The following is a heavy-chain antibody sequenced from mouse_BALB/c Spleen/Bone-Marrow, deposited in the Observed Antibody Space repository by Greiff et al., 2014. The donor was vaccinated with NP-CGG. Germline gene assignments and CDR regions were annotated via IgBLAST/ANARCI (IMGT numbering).Heavy chain of an antibody. CDR2: ILPGSGST. D-gene: IGHD3-1*01. CDR1: GYTFGSYW. J-gene: IGHJ3*01. V-gene: IGHV1-9*01. CDR3: ARELGLRLAY. Sequence: VKLQESGAELMKPGASVKISCKATGYTFGSYWIEWVKQRPGHGLEWIGEILPGSGSTNYNEKFKGKATFTADTSSNTAYMQLSSLTSGDSAVYYCARELGLRLAYWGQGTLVTVSA.